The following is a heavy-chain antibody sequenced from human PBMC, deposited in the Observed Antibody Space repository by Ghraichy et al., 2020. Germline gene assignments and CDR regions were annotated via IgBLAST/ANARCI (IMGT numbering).Heavy chain of an antibody. J-gene: IGHJ4*02. CDR1: GYTFTDFY. V-gene: IGHV1-2*02. CDR2: INPYSGGT. CDR3: ATYRGYSGKEWSYLDY. D-gene: IGHD5-12*01. Sequence: ASVKVSCMTSGYTFTDFYIHWVRQAPGQGLEWMGWINPYSGGTNYAQKFQGRVTMARDTRISTAYMDLSRLTSDDTAVYYCATYRGYSGKEWSYLDYWGQGTLVTVSS.